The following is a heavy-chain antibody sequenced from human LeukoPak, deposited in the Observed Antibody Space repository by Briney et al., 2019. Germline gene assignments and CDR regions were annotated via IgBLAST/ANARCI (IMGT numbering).Heavy chain of an antibody. V-gene: IGHV4-34*01. CDR1: GGSFSGYY. CDR3: ARVVPAAMVDY. D-gene: IGHD2-2*01. Sequence: SETLSLTCAVYGGSFSGYYWSWIRQPPGKGLEWIGEINHSGSTNYNPSLKSRVTISVDTSKNQFSLKLSSVTAADTAVYYCARVVPAAMVDYWGQGTLVTVSS. J-gene: IGHJ4*02. CDR2: INHSGST.